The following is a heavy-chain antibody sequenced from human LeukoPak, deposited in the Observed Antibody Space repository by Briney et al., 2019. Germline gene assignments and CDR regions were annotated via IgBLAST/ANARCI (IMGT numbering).Heavy chain of an antibody. CDR1: GGTFSSYA. V-gene: IGHV1-69*13. D-gene: IGHD1-26*01. Sequence: SVKVPCKASGGTFSSYAISWVRQAPGQGLEWMGGIIPIFGTANYAQKFQGGVTITADESTSTAYMELSSLRSEDTAVYYCARDLLIVGATTRAFDIWGQGTMVTVSS. CDR2: IIPIFGTA. CDR3: ARDLLIVGATTRAFDI. J-gene: IGHJ3*02.